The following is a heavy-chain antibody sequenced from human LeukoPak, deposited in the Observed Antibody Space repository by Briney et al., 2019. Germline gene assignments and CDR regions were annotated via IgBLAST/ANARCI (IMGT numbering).Heavy chain of an antibody. Sequence: PSETLSLTCTVSGGSISSYYWSWIRQPPGKGLEWIGYIYYSGSTNYNPSLKSRVTISVDTPKNQFSLKLSSVTAADTAVYYCARDITMVRGPGLWGQGTLVTVSS. CDR1: GGSISSYY. V-gene: IGHV4-59*01. CDR3: ARDITMVRGPGL. D-gene: IGHD3-10*01. J-gene: IGHJ4*02. CDR2: IYYSGST.